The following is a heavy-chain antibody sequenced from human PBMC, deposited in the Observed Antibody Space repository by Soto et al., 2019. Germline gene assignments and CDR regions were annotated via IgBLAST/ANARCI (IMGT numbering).Heavy chain of an antibody. CDR2: IYYSGST. D-gene: IGHD3-10*01. CDR1: GGSISSYY. CDR3: VRQGSGALHGLVAV. V-gene: IGHV4-59*08. Sequence: SETLSLTCTVSGGSISSYYWSWIRQPPGKGLEWIGYIYYSGSTNYNPSLKSRVTISVDTSKNQFSLKLSSVTATDTAVYYCVRQGSGALHGLVAVWGQGTTVTVSS. J-gene: IGHJ6*02.